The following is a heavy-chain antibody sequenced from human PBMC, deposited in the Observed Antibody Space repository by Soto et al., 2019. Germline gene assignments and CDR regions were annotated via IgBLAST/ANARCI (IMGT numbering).Heavy chain of an antibody. CDR2: INHNGTT. V-gene: IGHV4-34*01. CDR1: GGSFSNYY. D-gene: IGHD3-16*02. Sequence: QVQLQQWGAGLLKPSETLSLTCAVYGGSFSNYYWNWIRQPPGKGLEWIGEINHNGTTNYNPSLKSRVTRSVDMSKYQCSLKVRSVTAAATAVYYCVLGHLVLGELSAGNCWGQGSLVTVSS. CDR3: VLGHLVLGELSAGNC. J-gene: IGHJ4*02.